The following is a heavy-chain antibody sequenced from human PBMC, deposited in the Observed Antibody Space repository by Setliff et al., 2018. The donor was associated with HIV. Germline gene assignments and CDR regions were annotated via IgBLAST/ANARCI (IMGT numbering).Heavy chain of an antibody. V-gene: IGHV4-4*08. CDR3: ARDRRGYYYGSGSCYMDV. CDR2: IYTSGIT. D-gene: IGHD3-10*01. Sequence: SETLSLTCSVSGGSMSRVYWTWIRQPPGKGLEWIGYIYTSGITDYNPSLKSRVTISGDTSKNQFSLKLSSVTAADTAVYYCARDRRGYYYGSGSCYMDVWGTGTTVTVSS. CDR1: GGSMSRVY. J-gene: IGHJ6*03.